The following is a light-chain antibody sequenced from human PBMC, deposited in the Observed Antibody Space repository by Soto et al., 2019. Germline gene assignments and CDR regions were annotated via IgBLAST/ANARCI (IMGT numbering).Light chain of an antibody. Sequence: EIGLPQSPGTLSLSPGERATLSCRASQSVRSNYLAWYQQKPGQAPRLLIYGASSRATGIPDRFSGSGSETDFTLTISRLEPEDFAVYYCQQYGSSPITFGQGTRLEIK. CDR1: QSVRSNY. J-gene: IGKJ5*01. V-gene: IGKV3-20*01. CDR2: GAS. CDR3: QQYGSSPIT.